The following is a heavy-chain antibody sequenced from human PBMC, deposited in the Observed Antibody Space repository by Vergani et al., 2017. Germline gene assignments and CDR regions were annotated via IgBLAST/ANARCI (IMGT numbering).Heavy chain of an antibody. J-gene: IGHJ6*02. CDR3: AKVGGTAMVRGVIIFAHGMDV. D-gene: IGHD3-10*01. CDR2: IKQDGSEK. V-gene: IGHV3-7*01. Sequence: EVQLVESGGGLVQPGGSLRLSCAASGFTFSSYWMSWVRQAPGKGLEWVANIKQDGSEKYYADSVKGRFTISRDNSKNTLYLQMNSLRAEDTAVYYCAKVGGTAMVRGVIIFAHGMDVWGQGTTVTVSS. CDR1: GFTFSSYW.